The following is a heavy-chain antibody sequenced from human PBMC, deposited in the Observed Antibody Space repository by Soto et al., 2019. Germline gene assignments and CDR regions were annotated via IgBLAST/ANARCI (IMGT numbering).Heavy chain of an antibody. CDR2: ISWNSGSI. V-gene: IGHV3-9*01. CDR1: GLTFDDYA. CDR3: AKELAVAGPDAFDI. Sequence: PGGSLRLSCAASGLTFDDYAMHWVRQAPGKGLEWVSGISWNSGSIGYADSVKGRFTISRDNAKNSLYLQMNSLRAEDTALYYCAKELAVAGPDAFDIWGQGTMVTVSS. D-gene: IGHD6-19*01. J-gene: IGHJ3*02.